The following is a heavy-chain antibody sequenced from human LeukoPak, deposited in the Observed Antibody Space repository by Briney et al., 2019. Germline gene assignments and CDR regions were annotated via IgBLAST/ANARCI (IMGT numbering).Heavy chain of an antibody. CDR3: ASLRERSYYARGFDY. V-gene: IGHV4-39*01. J-gene: IGHJ4*02. Sequence: SETLSLTCTVSGGSISSSSYYWGWIRQPPGKGLEWIGSIYYSGSTYYNPSLKSRVIISVDTSKNQFSLKLSSVTAADTAVYYCASLRERSYYARGFDYWGQGTLVTVSS. CDR2: IYYSGST. D-gene: IGHD1-26*01. CDR1: GGSISSSSYY.